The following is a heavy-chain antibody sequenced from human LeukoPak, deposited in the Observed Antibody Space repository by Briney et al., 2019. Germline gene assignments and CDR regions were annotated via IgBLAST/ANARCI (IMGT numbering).Heavy chain of an antibody. D-gene: IGHD2-21*02. CDR3: AKDTPVVTGAFDI. CDR2: TSGSGCST. CDR1: GFTFSSYA. V-gene: IGHV3-23*01. Sequence: GGSLRLSCAASGFTFSSYAMSWVRQAPGKGLELVSATSGSGCSTYYVDSVKGRFTISRDNSKNTLYLQMNSLRAEDTAVYYCAKDTPVVTGAFDIWGQGTMVTVSS. J-gene: IGHJ3*02.